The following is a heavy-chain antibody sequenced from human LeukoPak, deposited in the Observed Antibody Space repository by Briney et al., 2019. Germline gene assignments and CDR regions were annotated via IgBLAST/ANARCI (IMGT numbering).Heavy chain of an antibody. V-gene: IGHV3-7*01. CDR3: ARGNIPGAGRFDP. CDR2: IKQDATEK. J-gene: IGHJ5*02. Sequence: GGSLRLSCAASGFTFSSFWMSWVRQAPGKGLEWVASIKQDATEKFYVDSVKGRFTISRDNAKTSVYPEMNSLRVEDTAVYYCARGNIPGAGRFDPWGQGTLVTVSS. CDR1: GFTFSSFW. D-gene: IGHD6-13*01.